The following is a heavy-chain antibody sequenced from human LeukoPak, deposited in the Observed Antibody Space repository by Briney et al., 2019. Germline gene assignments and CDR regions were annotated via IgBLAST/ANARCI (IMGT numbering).Heavy chain of an antibody. CDR2: ISITSSYI. CDR1: GFSFTSYS. CDR3: ARDSGAGTDDAFDI. D-gene: IGHD6-19*01. Sequence: PGGSLRLSCAASGFSFTSYSMNWVRQAPGKGLEWVSSISITSSYIYYADSVKGRFTISRDNAKNSLYLQMNSLRAEDTAVYYCARDSGAGTDDAFDIWGQGTMVTVSS. J-gene: IGHJ3*02. V-gene: IGHV3-21*04.